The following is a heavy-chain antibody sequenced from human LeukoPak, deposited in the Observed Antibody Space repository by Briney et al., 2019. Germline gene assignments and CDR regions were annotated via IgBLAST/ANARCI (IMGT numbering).Heavy chain of an antibody. J-gene: IGHJ4*02. V-gene: IGHV3-23*01. D-gene: IGHD2-2*03. CDR3: AKPVDIVVVPAAIDY. CDR2: ISGSGGST. CDR1: GFTFSSNA. Sequence: GGSLSLSWAAPGFTFSSNALTWVRKPPGKGLGWVSAISGSGGSTYYADSVKGRFTISRDNSKNTLYLQMNSLRAEDTAVYYCAKPVDIVVVPAAIDYWGQGTLVTVSS.